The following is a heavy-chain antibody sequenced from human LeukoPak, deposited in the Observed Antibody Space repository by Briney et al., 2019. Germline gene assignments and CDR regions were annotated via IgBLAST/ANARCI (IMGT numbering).Heavy chain of an antibody. V-gene: IGHV5-51*01. J-gene: IGHJ4*02. CDR1: GYIFTNYW. D-gene: IGHD3-16*01. CDR2: IHPSDSDT. Sequence: PGGSLKISCEGSGYIFTNYWIGWVRQMPGKGLEWMGIIHPSDSDTRYSPSFEGQVTISADRFTSTAYLQWSSLRASDTAMYYCARLLDNYDYWGQGTLVTVSS. CDR3: ARLLDNYDY.